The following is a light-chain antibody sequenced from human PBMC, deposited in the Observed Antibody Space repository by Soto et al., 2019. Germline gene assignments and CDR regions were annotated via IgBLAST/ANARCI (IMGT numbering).Light chain of an antibody. CDR3: QEYCSSAWT. CDR2: GTS. CDR1: QSVSSSY. Sequence: EIVLTQSPGTLSLSPGERATLSCRASQSVSSSYLAWYQQKSGQAPRLLIYGTSSRATAIPDRLSRSGFGTYFTVTISRLETEDFAVDYGQEYCSSAWTFGQGTKVEIK. J-gene: IGKJ1*01. V-gene: IGKV3-20*01.